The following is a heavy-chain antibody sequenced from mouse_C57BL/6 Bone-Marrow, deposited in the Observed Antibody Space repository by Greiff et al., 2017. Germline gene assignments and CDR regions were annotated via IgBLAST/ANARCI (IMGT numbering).Heavy chain of an antibody. CDR2: IHPNSGST. CDR1: GYTFTSYW. Sequence: VKLQQPGAELVKPGASVKLSCKASGYTFTSYWMHWVKQRPGQGLEWIGMIHPNSGSTNYNEKFKSKATLTVDKSSSTAYMQLSSLTSEDSAVYYCARRGSYYYGSSYGDWGQGTTLTVSS. J-gene: IGHJ2*01. CDR3: ARRGSYYYGSSYGD. V-gene: IGHV1-64*01. D-gene: IGHD1-1*01.